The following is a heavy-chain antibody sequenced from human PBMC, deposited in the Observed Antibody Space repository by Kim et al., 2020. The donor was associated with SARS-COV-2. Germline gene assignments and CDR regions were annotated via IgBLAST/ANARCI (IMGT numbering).Heavy chain of an antibody. CDR1: GFTFDDYA. Sequence: GGSLRLSCAASGFTFDDYAMHWVRQAPGKGLEWVSGISWDSGSIGYADSVKGRFTISRDNAKNSLYLQMNSLRAEDTALYYCAKGKYDSSGLRAFDIWGQGTMVTVSS. J-gene: IGHJ3*02. CDR3: AKGKYDSSGLRAFDI. V-gene: IGHV3-9*01. CDR2: ISWDSGSI. D-gene: IGHD3-22*01.